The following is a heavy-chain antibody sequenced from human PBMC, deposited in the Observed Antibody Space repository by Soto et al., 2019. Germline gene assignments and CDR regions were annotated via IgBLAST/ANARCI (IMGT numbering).Heavy chain of an antibody. Sequence: EVQLLESGGGLVQPGGSLRLSCAASGFTFSSYAMSWVRQAPGKGLEWVSAISVGGGSTYYADSVKGRFTISRDNSKNTLYLQMNSLRAEDTAVYYCAVGLRLGSFDYWGQGTLVTVSS. J-gene: IGHJ4*02. D-gene: IGHD4-17*01. CDR2: ISVGGGST. CDR3: AVGLRLGSFDY. CDR1: GFTFSSYA. V-gene: IGHV3-23*01.